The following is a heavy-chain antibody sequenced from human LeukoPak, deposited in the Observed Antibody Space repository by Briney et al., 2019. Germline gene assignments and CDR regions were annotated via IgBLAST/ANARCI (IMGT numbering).Heavy chain of an antibody. Sequence: PGGSLRLSCAASGFTFSTYAIHWVRQAPGKGLEWVAIISNDGINKYYADSVKGRFTISRDNSDNTLFLQMNNLGLEDTAMYHCVRDLGQNEDYYYMDVWGKGTTVTVSS. CDR1: GFTFSTYA. J-gene: IGHJ6*03. CDR2: ISNDGINK. CDR3: VRDLGQNEDYYYMDV. V-gene: IGHV3-30*01.